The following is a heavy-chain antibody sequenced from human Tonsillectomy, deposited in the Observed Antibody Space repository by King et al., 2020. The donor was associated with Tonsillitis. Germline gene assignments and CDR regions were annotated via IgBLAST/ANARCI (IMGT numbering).Heavy chain of an antibody. CDR3: AHAGYYDSSGYYRLFDY. D-gene: IGHD3-22*01. V-gene: IGHV2-5*02. Sequence: TLKESGPTLVKPTQTLTLTCTFSGFSVSTSGVGVGWIRQPPGKALEWLALIYWDDDQRYSPSLKSRLTITKDTSKNQVVLTMTNMDPVDTATYYCAHAGYYDSSGYYRLFDYWGQGTLVTVSS. J-gene: IGHJ4*02. CDR2: IYWDDDQ. CDR1: GFSVSTSGVG.